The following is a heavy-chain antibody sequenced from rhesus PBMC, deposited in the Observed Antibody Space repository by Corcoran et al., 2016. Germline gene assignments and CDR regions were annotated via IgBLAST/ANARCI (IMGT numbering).Heavy chain of an antibody. CDR1: GFTFSSYG. Sequence: EVQLVESGGGLVQPGGSLRLSCAASGFTFSSYGMSWVRQAPGKGLEWVSSICSASSCIYYADSVKGRFPISRDNAKNSLSLQMNSLRAEDTAVYYCTSDAAQEGGSLDVWGRGVLVTVSS. J-gene: IGHJ5-2*02. CDR3: TSDAAQEGGSLDV. CDR2: ICSASSCI. D-gene: IGHD5-42*01. V-gene: IGHV3S16*01.